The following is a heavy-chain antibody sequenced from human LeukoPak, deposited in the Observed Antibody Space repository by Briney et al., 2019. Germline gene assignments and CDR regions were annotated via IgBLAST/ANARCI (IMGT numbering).Heavy chain of an antibody. CDR2: IKTDGSEK. CDR3: ARACWGGTCVPY. Sequence: GGSLRLSCEASGFTFSSYWMSWVRQAPGKGLEWVANIKTDGSEKYYVDSVKGRFTISRDNAKNSLYLQMNSLRAEDTAVYYCARACWGGTCVPYWGQGTLVTVSS. D-gene: IGHD3-16*01. V-gene: IGHV3-7*03. CDR1: GFTFSSYW. J-gene: IGHJ4*02.